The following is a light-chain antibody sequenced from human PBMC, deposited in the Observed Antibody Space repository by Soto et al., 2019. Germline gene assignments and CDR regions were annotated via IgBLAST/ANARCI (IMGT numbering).Light chain of an antibody. J-gene: IGLJ2*01. Sequence: SYELTQPPSLSVAPGQTARITCGVNNIGSKSVHWYQQKPGQAPVLVVYDDIDRPSGIPERFSGSNSGNTATLTISRVEVGDEADYYCQVWGSSSAPVVFGGGTKLTVL. V-gene: IGLV3-21*02. CDR1: NIGSKS. CDR3: QVWGSSSAPVV. CDR2: DDI.